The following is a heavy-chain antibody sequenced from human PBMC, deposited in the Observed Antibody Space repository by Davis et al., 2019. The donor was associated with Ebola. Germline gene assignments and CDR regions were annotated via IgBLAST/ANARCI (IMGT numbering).Heavy chain of an antibody. CDR3: ASGTVLLWFGELSV. Sequence: MPSETLSLTCTVSGGSISSYYWSWIRQPPGKGLEWIGYIYYSGSTNYNPSLKSRVTISVDTSKNQFSLKLSSVTAADTAVYYCASGTVLLWFGELSVWGKGTTVTVSS. CDR1: GGSISSYY. V-gene: IGHV4-59*08. J-gene: IGHJ6*04. CDR2: IYYSGST. D-gene: IGHD3-10*01.